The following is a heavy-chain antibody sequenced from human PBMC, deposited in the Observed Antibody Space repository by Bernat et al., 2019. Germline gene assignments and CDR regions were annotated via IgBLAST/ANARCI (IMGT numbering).Heavy chain of an antibody. CDR2: INSDGSST. CDR3: ARDYLRRDWFDP. D-gene: IGHD3-16*02. CDR1: GFTFSSYW. Sequence: ELQLVESGGGLVQPVGSLRLSCAASGFTFSSYWMHWVRQAPGKGLVWVSRINSDGSSTSYADSVKGRFTISRDNAKNTLYLQMNSLRAEDTAVYYCARDYLRRDWFDPWGQGTLVTVSS. J-gene: IGHJ5*02. V-gene: IGHV3-74*01.